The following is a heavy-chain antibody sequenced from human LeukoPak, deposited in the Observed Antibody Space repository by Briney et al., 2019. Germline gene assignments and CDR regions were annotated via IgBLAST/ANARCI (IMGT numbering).Heavy chain of an antibody. V-gene: IGHV3-20*04. Sequence: PGGSLRLSCAAPGFTFDDYGMNWVRQAPGKGLEWVSGINWNGGSTGYADSVKGRFTISRDNAKNSLYLQMNSLRAEDTALYYGARGDYYGSGSSGGDYWGQGTLVTVSS. CDR3: ARGDYYGSGSSGGDY. D-gene: IGHD3-10*01. J-gene: IGHJ4*02. CDR2: INWNGGST. CDR1: GFTFDDYG.